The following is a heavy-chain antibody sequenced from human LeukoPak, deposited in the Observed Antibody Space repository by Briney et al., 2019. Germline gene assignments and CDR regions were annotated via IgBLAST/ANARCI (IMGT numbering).Heavy chain of an antibody. D-gene: IGHD3-16*02. CDR3: ARQQLSWRGNYYDRYYMDV. J-gene: IGHJ6*03. CDR2: ISAYNGNT. Sequence: GASVKVSCKASGYTFTSYGISWVRQAPGQGLEWMGWISAYNGNTNYAQRLQGRVTMTTETSTTTAYMELRSLTSDDTAVYYCARQQLSWRGNYYDRYYMDVWGKGTSVTVSS. CDR1: GYTFTSYG. V-gene: IGHV1-18*01.